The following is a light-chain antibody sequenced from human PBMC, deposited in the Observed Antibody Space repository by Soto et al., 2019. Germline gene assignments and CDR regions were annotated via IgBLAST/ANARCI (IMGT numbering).Light chain of an antibody. J-gene: IGLJ1*01. CDR3: CSYAGSSTFV. CDR2: EGN. Sequence: QSVLAQPPSASGSPGQSVTISCTGTSSDVGGYNLVSWYQQHPGKAPKLIIYEGNKRPSGVSNRFSGSKSGNTASLTISGLQAEDEADYYCCSYAGSSTFVFGIGTKVTVL. CDR1: SSDVGGYNL. V-gene: IGLV2-23*01.